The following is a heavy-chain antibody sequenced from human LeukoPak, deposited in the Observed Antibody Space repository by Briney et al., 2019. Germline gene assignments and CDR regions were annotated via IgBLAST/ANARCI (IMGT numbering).Heavy chain of an antibody. CDR3: ARGRRQLVGNWFDP. V-gene: IGHV1-69*05. J-gene: IGHJ5*02. CDR2: IIPIFGTA. Sequence: SVNVSCKASGGTFSSYAISWVRQAPGQGLEWMGGIIPIFGTANYAQKFQGRVTITTDESTSTAYMELSSLRSEDTAVYYCARGRRQLVGNWFDPWGQGTLVAVSS. D-gene: IGHD6-6*01. CDR1: GGTFSSYA.